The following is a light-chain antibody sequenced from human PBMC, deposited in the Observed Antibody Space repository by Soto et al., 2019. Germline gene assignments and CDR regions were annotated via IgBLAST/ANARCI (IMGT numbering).Light chain of an antibody. V-gene: IGLV1-47*01. CDR2: RNN. J-gene: IGLJ2*01. CDR1: SSNIGSNY. CDR3: AEWVDSLSGRVL. Sequence: QSVLTQPPSASGTPGQTVTISCSGSSSNIGSNYVYWYQLLTGTAPKLLIYRNNQRPSGVPDRFSGSKSGTSASLAVSGLRSEDEADYYCAEWVDSLSGRVLFGGGTKLTAL.